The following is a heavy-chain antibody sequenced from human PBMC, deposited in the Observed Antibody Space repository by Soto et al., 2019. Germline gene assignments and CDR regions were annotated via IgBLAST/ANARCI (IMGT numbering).Heavy chain of an antibody. CDR3: ARWVGVSNWFDP. J-gene: IGHJ5*02. Sequence: ASVKVSCKTSGYTFTGYHIHWVRQAPGQGLEWMGWINTNTGDTNYAQKFQGWVTMTRDTSINTAYVQLSRLTSDDTAVYYCARWVGVSNWFDPWGQGTLVTVSS. CDR1: GYTFTGYH. V-gene: IGHV1-2*04. CDR2: INTNTGDT. D-gene: IGHD3-16*01.